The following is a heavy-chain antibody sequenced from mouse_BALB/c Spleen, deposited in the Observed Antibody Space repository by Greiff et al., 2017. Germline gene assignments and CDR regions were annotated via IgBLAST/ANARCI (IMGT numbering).Heavy chain of an antibody. D-gene: IGHD1-2*01. CDR3: ARPGLRHYAMDY. CDR2: INSNGGST. Sequence: EVKLVESGGGLVKLGGSLKLSCAASRFTFSSYYMSWVRQTPEKRLELVAAINSNGGSTYYPDTVKGRFTISRDNAKNTLYLQMSSLKSEDTALYYCARPGLRHYAMDYWGQGTSVTVSS. V-gene: IGHV5-6-2*01. J-gene: IGHJ4*01. CDR1: RFTFSSYY.